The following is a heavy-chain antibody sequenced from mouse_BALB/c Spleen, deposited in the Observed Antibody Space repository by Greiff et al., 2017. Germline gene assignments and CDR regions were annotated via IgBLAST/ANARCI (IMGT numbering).Heavy chain of an antibody. CDR3: ASSYYGSRGGPAWFAY. J-gene: IGHJ3*01. Sequence: EVQRVESGGGLVQPGGSRKLSCAASGFTFSSFGMHWVRQAPEKGLEWVAYISSGSSTIYYADTVKGRFTISRDNPKNTLFLQMTSLRSEDTAMYYCASSYYGSRGGPAWFAYWGQGTLVTVSA. CDR1: GFTFSSFG. D-gene: IGHD1-1*01. V-gene: IGHV5-17*02. CDR2: ISSGSSTI.